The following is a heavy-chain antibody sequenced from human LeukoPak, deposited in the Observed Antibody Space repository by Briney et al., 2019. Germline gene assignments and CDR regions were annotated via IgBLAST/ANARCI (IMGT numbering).Heavy chain of an antibody. J-gene: IGHJ3*02. CDR1: GFTFSTYW. D-gene: IGHD6-13*01. V-gene: IGHV3-7*01. CDR2: IHRDGSEK. Sequence: GGSLRLSCAASGFTFSTYWMSWVRQAPGKGQEWVANIHRDGSEKYYVDSLKGRFTISRDNAKNTLYLQMNSLRAEDTAVYYCARETDNNSWSWDIWGQGTMVTVSS. CDR3: ARETDNNSWSWDI.